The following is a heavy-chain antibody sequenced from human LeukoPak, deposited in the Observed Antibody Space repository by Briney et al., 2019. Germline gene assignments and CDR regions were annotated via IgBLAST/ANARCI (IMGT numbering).Heavy chain of an antibody. CDR1: GGPISSSSYY. J-gene: IGHJ4*02. CDR3: ARDRSITGTTLSRGY. Sequence: SETLSLTCTVSGGPISSSSYYWGWIRQPPGKGLEWIGSIYYSGSTYYNPSLKSRVTISVDTSKNQFSLKPSSVTAADTAVYYCARDRSITGTTLSRGYWGQGTLVTVSS. CDR2: IYYSGST. D-gene: IGHD1-7*01. V-gene: IGHV4-39*07.